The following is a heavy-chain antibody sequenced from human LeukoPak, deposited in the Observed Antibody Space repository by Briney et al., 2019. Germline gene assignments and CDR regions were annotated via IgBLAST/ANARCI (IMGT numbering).Heavy chain of an antibody. CDR1: GGTFSNYA. CDR3: ASRSPYSGYDLYDF. D-gene: IGHD5-12*01. V-gene: IGHV1-69*06. Sequence: ASVKVSCKASGGTFSNYAISWVRQAPGQGLEWMGGIIPLFGAANFAQKFQGRVTFTADKTTSTAYMELSSLRSEDTAVYYCASRSPYSGYDLYDFWGQGTLVTVSS. CDR2: IIPLFGAA. J-gene: IGHJ4*02.